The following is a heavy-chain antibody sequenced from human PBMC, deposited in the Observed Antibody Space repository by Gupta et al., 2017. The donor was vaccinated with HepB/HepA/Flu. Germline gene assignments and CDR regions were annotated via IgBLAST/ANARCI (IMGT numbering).Heavy chain of an antibody. V-gene: IGHV4-30-4*01. CDR2: IYYSGST. CDR3: ARASFSCSGGSCYSDYYYYGMDV. J-gene: IGHJ6*02. Sequence: QVQLQESGPGLVKPSQTLSLTCTVSGGSISSGDYYWSWIRQPPGKGLEWIGYIYYSGSTYYNPSLKSRVTISVDTSKNQFSLKLSSVTAADTAVYYCARASFSCSGGSCYSDYYYYGMDVWGQGTTVTVSS. D-gene: IGHD2-15*01. CDR1: GGSISSGDYY.